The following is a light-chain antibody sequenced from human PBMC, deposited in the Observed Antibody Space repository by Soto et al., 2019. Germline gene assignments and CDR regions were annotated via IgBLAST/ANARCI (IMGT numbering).Light chain of an antibody. J-gene: IGKJ1*01. CDR2: GAS. CDR1: QTFTSGF. Sequence: EIVLTQSPGTLSLSPGERATLSCRASQTFTSGFLAWYQQKPGQAPMLLIYGASSRATGIPGRFSGSGSGTDFTLTNSRLEPEEFAVYHCQQYDSSPRTFGQATKVEIK. V-gene: IGKV3-20*01. CDR3: QQYDSSPRT.